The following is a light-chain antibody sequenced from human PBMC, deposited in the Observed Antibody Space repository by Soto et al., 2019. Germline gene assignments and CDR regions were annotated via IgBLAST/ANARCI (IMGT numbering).Light chain of an antibody. J-gene: IGLJ1*01. Sequence: QSVLAQPPSASGSPGQSVTISCTGTSSDVGGYNFVSWYQQHPGKAPKVMIYEVTKRPSGVPDRFSGSKSGNTASLTVSGLQAEDEADYYCSSYAGGNVVFGTGTKVTVL. CDR1: SSDVGGYNF. CDR3: SSYAGGNVV. V-gene: IGLV2-8*01. CDR2: EVT.